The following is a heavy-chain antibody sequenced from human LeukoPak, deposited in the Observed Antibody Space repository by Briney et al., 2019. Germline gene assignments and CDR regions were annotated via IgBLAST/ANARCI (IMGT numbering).Heavy chain of an antibody. CDR2: IYYSGST. D-gene: IGHD4-17*01. CDR3: ARGPSDYGDNTPEAQ. Sequence: YPSETLSLTCTVSGGSISSSSYYWGWIRQPPGKGLEWIGSIYYSGSTYYNPSLKSRVTISVDTSKNQFSLKLSSVTAADTAVYYCARGPSDYGDNTPEAQWGQGTLVTVSS. V-gene: IGHV4-39*01. CDR1: GGSISSSSYY. J-gene: IGHJ4*02.